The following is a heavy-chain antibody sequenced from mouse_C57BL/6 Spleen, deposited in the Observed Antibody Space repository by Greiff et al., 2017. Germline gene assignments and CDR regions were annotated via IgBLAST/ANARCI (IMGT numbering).Heavy chain of an antibody. D-gene: IGHD1-1*01. Sequence: EVKLVESGGGLVKPGGSLTLSCAASGFTFSDYGMHWVRQAPEKGLEWVAYISSGSSTIYYADTVKGRFTISRDNAKNTLFLQMTSLRSEDTAMYYCARPLITTVVAPFAYWGQGTLVTVSA. CDR2: ISSGSSTI. J-gene: IGHJ3*01. CDR1: GFTFSDYG. CDR3: ARPLITTVVAPFAY. V-gene: IGHV5-17*01.